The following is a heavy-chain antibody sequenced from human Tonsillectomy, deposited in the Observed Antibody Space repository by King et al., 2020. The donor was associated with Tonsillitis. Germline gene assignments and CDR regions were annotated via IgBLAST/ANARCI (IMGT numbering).Heavy chain of an antibody. CDR2: IKQDGSGK. Sequence: VQLVESGGGLVQPGGSLRLSCAASGFTFSSYWMSWVRQAPGKGLEWVANIKQDGSGKYYVDSVKGRFTISRDNAKNSLYLQMNSLRAEDTAVYYCARDQAYGSGSYYNNYYYYGMDVWGQGTTVTVSS. V-gene: IGHV3-7*01. J-gene: IGHJ6*02. CDR1: GFTFSSYW. D-gene: IGHD3-10*01. CDR3: ARDQAYGSGSYYNNYYYYGMDV.